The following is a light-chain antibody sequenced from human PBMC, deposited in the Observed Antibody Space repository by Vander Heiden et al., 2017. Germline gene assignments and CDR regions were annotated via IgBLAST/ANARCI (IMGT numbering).Light chain of an antibody. Sequence: QSALTQPASVSGSPGKSITISCTGTSSDVGGYNYVSWYQQNPGKAPKFMIYEVSKRPSGVSNCFSGSKSGNIASLTISGLQDEDEGDYYCSSYTSSFTYVFGPGTKITVL. V-gene: IGLV2-14*01. J-gene: IGLJ1*01. CDR1: SSDVGGYNY. CDR3: SSYTSSFTYV. CDR2: EVS.